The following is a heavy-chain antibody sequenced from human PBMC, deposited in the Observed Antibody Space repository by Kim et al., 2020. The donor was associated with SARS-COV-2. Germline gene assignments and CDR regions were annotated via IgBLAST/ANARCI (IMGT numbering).Heavy chain of an antibody. Sequence: GGSLRLSCAASGFIFNNAWMNWVRQAPGKGLEWVGRIKSKANGGTTGYAAPVKGRFTISRDDSKNTLYLQMNSLKTEDTAVYYCTSDLGVYCGGDCYSRVWGPGTTVSVSS. CDR1: GFIFNNAW. V-gene: IGHV3-15*01. CDR3: TSDLGVYCGGDCYSRV. CDR2: IKSKANGGTT. J-gene: IGHJ6*02. D-gene: IGHD2-21*02.